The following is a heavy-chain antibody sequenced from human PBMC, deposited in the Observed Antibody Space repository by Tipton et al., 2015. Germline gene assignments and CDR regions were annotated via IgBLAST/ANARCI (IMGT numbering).Heavy chain of an antibody. CDR1: GYSFTSYW. CDR3: ARHGSIGARQNWFDP. D-gene: IGHD6-6*01. CDR2: IFPGDSDT. J-gene: IGHJ5*02. V-gene: IGHV5-51*01. Sequence: QSGAEVKKPGESLKISCNGSGYSFTSYWIGWVRQMPGKGLEWMGIIFPGDSDTRYSPSFQGQVTISADKSISTVYLQWNSLKASDSGMYYCARHGSIGARQNWFDPWGQGTLVTVSS.